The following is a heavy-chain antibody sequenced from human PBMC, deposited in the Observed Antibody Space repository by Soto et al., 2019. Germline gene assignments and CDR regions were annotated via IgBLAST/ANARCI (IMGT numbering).Heavy chain of an antibody. CDR1: GFSLSTSGVG. D-gene: IGHD6-19*01. J-gene: IGHJ6*02. CDR2: IYWDDDN. V-gene: IGHV2-5*02. Sequence: QITLKESGPTLVKPTQTLTLTCTFSGFSLSTSGVGGGWIHQPPGQALGWLALIYWDDDNRYSPSLKSRLTITKDTSKNQVVLTMTNMDPVDTATYYCAHRGHSSRWYGMDVWGQGTTVTVSS. CDR3: AHRGHSSRWYGMDV.